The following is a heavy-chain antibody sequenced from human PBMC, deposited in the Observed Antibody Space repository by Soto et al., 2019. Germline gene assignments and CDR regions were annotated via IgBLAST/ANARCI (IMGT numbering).Heavy chain of an antibody. D-gene: IGHD3-22*01. CDR1: GFTFSSYA. CDR3: AKDPRYDSSGYSDY. CDR2: ISGSGGST. J-gene: IGHJ4*02. Sequence: GGSLRLSCAASGFTFSSYAMSWVRQAPGKGLEWVSAISGSGGSTYYADSVKGRFTISRDNSKNTLYLQMNSLRAEDTAVYYCAKDPRYDSSGYSDYWGQGTLVTVSS. V-gene: IGHV3-23*01.